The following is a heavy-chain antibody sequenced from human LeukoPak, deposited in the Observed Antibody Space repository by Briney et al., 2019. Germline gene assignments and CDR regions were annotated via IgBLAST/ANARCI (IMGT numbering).Heavy chain of an antibody. V-gene: IGHV4-31*03. CDR1: GGSISNGGYY. J-gene: IGHJ4*02. CDR3: ARGGDRRGFDY. CDR2: IYDSGTT. Sequence: SETLSPTCTVSGGSISNGGYYWSWIRQHPGKGLEWIGYIYDSGTTYYNPALQSRVTISVDTSDNQFSLKLRSLTAADTAVYYCARGGDRRGFDYWGQGTLVTVSS. D-gene: IGHD1-14*01.